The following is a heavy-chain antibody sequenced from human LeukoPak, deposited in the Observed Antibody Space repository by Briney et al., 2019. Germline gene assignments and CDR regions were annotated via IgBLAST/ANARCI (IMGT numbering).Heavy chain of an antibody. CDR3: AKGVRITMVRGAFDI. D-gene: IGHD3-10*01. Sequence: PGGSLRLSCAASGFTFDDYPMHWVRQAPGKGLEWVSGISWNSGSIGYADSEKGRFTISRDNAKNSLYLQMNSLTAEDTALYYCAKGVRITMVRGAFDIWGQGTMVTVSS. CDR1: GFTFDDYP. V-gene: IGHV3-9*01. CDR2: ISWNSGSI. J-gene: IGHJ3*02.